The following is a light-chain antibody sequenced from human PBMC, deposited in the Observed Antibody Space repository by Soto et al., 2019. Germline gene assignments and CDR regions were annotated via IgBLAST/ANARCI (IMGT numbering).Light chain of an antibody. CDR1: RSISSN. CDR3: QHYNNWPRT. J-gene: IGKJ1*01. CDR2: DAS. Sequence: EIVMTQSPATLSVSPGERASLSCRASRSISSNLAWYQQNPGQAPRLLIYDASTRATGIPARFSGSGSGAEFTLTISSLQSEDFAVYYCQHYNNWPRTFGQGTKVEIK. V-gene: IGKV3-15*01.